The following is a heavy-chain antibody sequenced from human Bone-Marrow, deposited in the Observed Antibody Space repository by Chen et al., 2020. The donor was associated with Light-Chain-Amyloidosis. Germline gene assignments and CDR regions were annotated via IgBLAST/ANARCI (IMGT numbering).Heavy chain of an antibody. D-gene: IGHD3-22*01. CDR3: AKDFSSPYDSSGYPPTANWFDP. CDR1: GFTFSSYG. Sequence: QVQLVESGGGVVQPGRSLRLSCAASGFTFSSYGMHWXRQAPGKGLEWVAVISYDGSNKYYADSVKGRFTISRDNSKNTLYLQMNSLRAEDTAVYYCAKDFSSPYDSSGYPPTANWFDPWGQGTLVTVSS. J-gene: IGHJ5*02. CDR2: ISYDGSNK. V-gene: IGHV3-30*18.